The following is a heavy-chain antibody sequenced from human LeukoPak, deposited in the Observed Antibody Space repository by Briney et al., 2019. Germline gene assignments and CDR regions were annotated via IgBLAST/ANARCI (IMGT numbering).Heavy chain of an antibody. Sequence: SETLSLTCTVSGVSISSYYWSWIRQSPGKGLEWIGHIYYSRSPNYNPSLKSRVTILVDTSKNQFSLKLSSVTAADTAVYYCAMTFYGDGDYWGQGTLVTASS. CDR1: GVSISSYY. CDR3: AMTFYGDGDY. J-gene: IGHJ4*02. D-gene: IGHD4-17*01. V-gene: IGHV4-59*08. CDR2: IYYSRSP.